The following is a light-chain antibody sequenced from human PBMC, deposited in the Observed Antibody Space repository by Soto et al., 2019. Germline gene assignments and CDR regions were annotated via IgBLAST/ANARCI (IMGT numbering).Light chain of an antibody. V-gene: IGKV1-39*01. Sequence: DIQMTQSPSSLSASVGDRVTITCRASQGISTSLVWYQQRQGRAPKLLIYDASSLLSGVPSRFSGSGSGTDFTLTISSLQPEDFATYYCQQSYRTPYTFGQGTKLETK. J-gene: IGKJ2*01. CDR2: DAS. CDR1: QGISTS. CDR3: QQSYRTPYT.